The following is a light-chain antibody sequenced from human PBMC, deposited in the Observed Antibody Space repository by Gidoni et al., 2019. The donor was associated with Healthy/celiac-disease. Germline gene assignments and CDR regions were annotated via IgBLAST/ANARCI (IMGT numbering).Light chain of an antibody. CDR3: QKYYSLPLT. Sequence: VIWFTQSPSLLSASTGDRVTISCRMSQGISSYFAWYQQKPGKAPEILIYAASTLPSGGPSKYSGSESGTDFTLTISYMQSEHFETSYCQKYYSLPLTFGGGTKVEIK. J-gene: IGKJ4*01. CDR1: QGISSY. V-gene: IGKV1D-8*01. CDR2: AAS.